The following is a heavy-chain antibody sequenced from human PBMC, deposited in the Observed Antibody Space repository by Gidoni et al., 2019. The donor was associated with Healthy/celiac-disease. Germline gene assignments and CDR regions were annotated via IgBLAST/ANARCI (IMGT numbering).Heavy chain of an antibody. D-gene: IGHD2-8*01. CDR1: GFTFSSYA. J-gene: IGHJ4*02. Sequence: EVQLLESGGGLVQPGGSLRLSCAASGFTFSSYAMSWVRQAPGKGLEWVSAISGSGGSTYYADSVKGRFTISRDNSKNTLYLQMNSLRAEDTAVYYCAKSRGSGPYCTNGVCYYFDYWGQGTLVTVSS. V-gene: IGHV3-23*01. CDR2: ISGSGGST. CDR3: AKSRGSGPYCTNGVCYYFDY.